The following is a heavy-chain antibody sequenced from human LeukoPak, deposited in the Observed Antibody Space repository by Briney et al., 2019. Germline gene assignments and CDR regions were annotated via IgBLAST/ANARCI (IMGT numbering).Heavy chain of an antibody. Sequence: PGGSLRLSCAASGFTFRSYSMAWVRRAPGKGLEWVSVIRGGADDTSYAASVKGRFTISRDNSKNTLFLQMDGLRVEDTAVYYCATSGFSGYDHPSWGQGTLVTVSS. CDR1: GFTFRSYS. CDR2: IRGGADDT. V-gene: IGHV3-23*01. D-gene: IGHD5-12*01. J-gene: IGHJ5*02. CDR3: ATSGFSGYDHPS.